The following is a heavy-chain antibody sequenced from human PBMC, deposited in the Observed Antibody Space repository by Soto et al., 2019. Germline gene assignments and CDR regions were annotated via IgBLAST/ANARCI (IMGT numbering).Heavy chain of an antibody. Sequence: QITLEESGPTLVRPTQTLTLTCTFSGFSLSTSGLGVGWIRQPPGEALEWLALIYWNDDKRYSPSLKARLTITKDTSKNQVVLTMTNMDPVDTATYYCAHRPSGWYLFDYWGQGTLVTVSS. D-gene: IGHD6-19*01. CDR3: AHRPSGWYLFDY. CDR2: IYWNDDK. J-gene: IGHJ4*02. V-gene: IGHV2-5*01. CDR1: GFSLSTSGLG.